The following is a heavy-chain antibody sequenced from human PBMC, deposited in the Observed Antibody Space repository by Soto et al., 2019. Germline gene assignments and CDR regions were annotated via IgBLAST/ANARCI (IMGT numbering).Heavy chain of an antibody. J-gene: IGHJ5*02. CDR2: ISGSGFKK. CDR3: AKNQGVELVPLATVDWFDP. D-gene: IGHD1-26*01. Sequence: SGGSLRLSCAASGFIFENFGMSWVRQAPGKGLEWISSISGSGFKKYYADSVKGRFTISRDNSKSTVYLELNNLSAEDTAVYHCAKNQGVELVPLATVDWFDPWGQGSVVTVS. CDR1: GFIFENFG. V-gene: IGHV3-23*01.